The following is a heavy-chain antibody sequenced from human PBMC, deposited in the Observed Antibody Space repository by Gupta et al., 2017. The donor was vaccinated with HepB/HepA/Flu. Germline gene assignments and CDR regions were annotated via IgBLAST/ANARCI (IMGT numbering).Heavy chain of an antibody. Sequence: VQLVQSGAEGKKPGDSVKVSCTASGYTFTGYYIHWVRQAPGQGLEWMGWINPNSGGTNYAQKFQGRVTMTRHTTISTAYMELSRLRSEDTAVYYCARDGLEAAVIRPYNCFDPWGQGTLVTVSS. CDR1: GYTFTGYY. CDR3: ARDGLEAAVIRPYNCFDP. J-gene: IGHJ5*02. V-gene: IGHV1-2*02. CDR2: INPNSGGT. D-gene: IGHD2-2*02.